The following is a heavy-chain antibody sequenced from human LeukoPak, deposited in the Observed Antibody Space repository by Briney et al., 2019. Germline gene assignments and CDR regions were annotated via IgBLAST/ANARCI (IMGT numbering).Heavy chain of an antibody. V-gene: IGHV3-23*01. CDR1: GFTFSSYA. D-gene: IGHD6-19*01. J-gene: IGHJ4*02. CDR2: ISGSGGST. Sequence: PGGSLRLSCAASGFTFSSYAMSWVRQAPGKGLEWVSAISGSGGSTYYADSVKGRFTISRDISKDTLYLQMDSLRAEDTAVHYCARDLSAAFDFWGQGILVTVSS. CDR3: ARDLSAAFDF.